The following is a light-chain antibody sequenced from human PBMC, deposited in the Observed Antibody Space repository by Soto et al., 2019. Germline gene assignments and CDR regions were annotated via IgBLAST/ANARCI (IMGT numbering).Light chain of an antibody. V-gene: IGKV3-20*01. CDR2: GAS. Sequence: EIVLTQSPGILSLSPGERATLSCRASQSVSSSFLAWYQQRPGQAPRLLIYGASSRATGIPDRFSGSGSGTDFTLTISRLEPEDFAVYYCQQYGSLPRTFGQGTKLEIK. J-gene: IGKJ2*01. CDR3: QQYGSLPRT. CDR1: QSVSSSF.